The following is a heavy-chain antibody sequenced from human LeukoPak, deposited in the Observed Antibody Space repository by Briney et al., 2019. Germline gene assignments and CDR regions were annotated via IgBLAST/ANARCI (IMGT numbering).Heavy chain of an antibody. Sequence: GGSLRLSCAAPGFTFSSYAMSWVRQAPGKGLEWVSAISGSGGSTYYADSVKGRFTISRDNSKNTLYLQMNSLRAEDTAVYYCAKDVVVVPGYYFDYWGQGTLVTVSS. J-gene: IGHJ4*02. V-gene: IGHV3-23*01. D-gene: IGHD2-2*01. CDR3: AKDVVVVPGYYFDY. CDR2: ISGSGGST. CDR1: GFTFSSYA.